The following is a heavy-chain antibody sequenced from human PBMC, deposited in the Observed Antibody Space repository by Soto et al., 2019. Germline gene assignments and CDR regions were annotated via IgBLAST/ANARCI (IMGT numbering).Heavy chain of an antibody. Sequence: EVKMLESGGGLVQPGGSLRLSCAASGFTLSSYGMSWVRQAPGKGLEWVSAISGSGGSTYYADSVKGRFTISRDKSKNTLYMQMNSLRAEDTAVYYCAKGAYYHGSGSYFPFDYWGQGTLVTVSS. CDR3: AKGAYYHGSGSYFPFDY. J-gene: IGHJ4*02. CDR2: ISGSGGST. D-gene: IGHD3-10*01. CDR1: GFTLSSYG. V-gene: IGHV3-23*01.